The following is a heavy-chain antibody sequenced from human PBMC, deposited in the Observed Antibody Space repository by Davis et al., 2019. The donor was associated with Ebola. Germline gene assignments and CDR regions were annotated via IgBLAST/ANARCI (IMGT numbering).Heavy chain of an antibody. Sequence: MPGGSLRLSCAVDGGSFSAYYWGWIRQSPGKGLEWIGHIYHGGGTSYNPSLKSRVTISVDTSRNQFSLKLNSVTAADTAVYYCASVRQTHDSSGYSQPFDYWGQGSLVSVSS. CDR1: GGSFSAYY. CDR2: IYHGGGT. J-gene: IGHJ4*02. CDR3: ASVRQTHDSSGYSQPFDY. V-gene: IGHV4-34*01. D-gene: IGHD3-22*01.